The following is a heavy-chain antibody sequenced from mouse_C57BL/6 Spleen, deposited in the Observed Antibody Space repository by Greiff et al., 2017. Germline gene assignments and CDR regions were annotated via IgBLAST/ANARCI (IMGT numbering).Heavy chain of an antibody. Sequence: VQLQQSGAELAKPGASVKLSCKASGYTFTSYWMHWVKQRPGQGLEWIGYIKPRSGYTNYNQKFKDKATLTADKSSSTAYMHLRSLTYEDSAVYYCAGRDYYFDYWGQGTTLTVSS. CDR2: IKPRSGYT. V-gene: IGHV1-7*01. J-gene: IGHJ2*01. CDR1: GYTFTSYW. CDR3: AGRDYYFDY.